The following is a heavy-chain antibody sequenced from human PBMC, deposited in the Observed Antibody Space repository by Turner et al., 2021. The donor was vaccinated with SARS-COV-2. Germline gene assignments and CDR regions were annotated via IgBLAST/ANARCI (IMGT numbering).Heavy chain of an antibody. CDR3: ARDSPHYYDSSGYYKDAFDI. V-gene: IGHV3-21*01. Sequence: EVQLVESGGGLVKPGGSLRPPCAASGFTFSSYSMNWVRQAPGKGREWVSSISSSSRYIYHADSVKGRFTISRDNAKNSLYLQMNSLRAEDTAVYYCARDSPHYYDSSGYYKDAFDIWGQGTMVTVSS. CDR2: ISSSSRYI. CDR1: GFTFSSYS. J-gene: IGHJ3*02. D-gene: IGHD3-22*01.